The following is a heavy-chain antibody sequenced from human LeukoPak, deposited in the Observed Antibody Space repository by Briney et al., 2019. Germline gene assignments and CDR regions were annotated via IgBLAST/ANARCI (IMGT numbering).Heavy chain of an antibody. CDR1: GGSISSYY. D-gene: IGHD3-22*01. CDR2: IYYSGST. Sequence: PSETLSLTCTVSGGSISSYYWNWIRQPPGKGLEWIGYIYYSGSTNYNPSLKSRVTISVDTSKNQFSLKLSSVTAADTAVYYCARENYYDSSGYFDYWGQGTLVTVSS. J-gene: IGHJ4*02. V-gene: IGHV4-59*12. CDR3: ARENYYDSSGYFDY.